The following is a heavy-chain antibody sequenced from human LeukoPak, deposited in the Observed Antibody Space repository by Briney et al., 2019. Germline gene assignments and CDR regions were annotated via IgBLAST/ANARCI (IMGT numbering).Heavy chain of an antibody. D-gene: IGHD3-22*01. CDR1: GVSSRDYG. J-gene: IGHJ4*02. CDR3: ARPLNYYDDSGLIY. V-gene: IGHV3-30*03. Sequence: RSLRLSCAHSGVSSRDYGMHWGPAALGEGVGWLTLLSIDGGKKYYADSVKGRLTLSRDNSKNTFYLQVNSLRAEDTAMYYGARPLNYYDDSGLIYWGQGTLVSVSS. CDR2: LSIDGGKK.